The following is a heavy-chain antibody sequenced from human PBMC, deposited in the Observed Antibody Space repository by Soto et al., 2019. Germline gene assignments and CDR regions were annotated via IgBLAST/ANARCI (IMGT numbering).Heavy chain of an antibody. CDR2: INHSGST. V-gene: IGHV4-34*01. CDR3: ARGAYYYGSGSYYNRALYFDY. J-gene: IGHJ4*02. Sequence: PSETLSLTCAVYGGSFSGYYWSWIRQPPGKGLEWIGEINHSGSTNYNPSLKSRVTMSVDTSKNQFSLKLSSVTAADTAVYYCARGAYYYGSGSYYNRALYFDYWGQGTLVTVSS. CDR1: GGSFSGYY. D-gene: IGHD3-10*01.